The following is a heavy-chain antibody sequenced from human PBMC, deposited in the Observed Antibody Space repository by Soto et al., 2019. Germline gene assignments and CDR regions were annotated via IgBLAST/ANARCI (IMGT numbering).Heavy chain of an antibody. CDR1: GFTFSSYG. Sequence: PGSSVRLSCAASGFTFSSYGMHSVRQAPGTGLEWVAVISHDGSNKYYADSGKGRFTISRDNSKNTLYLQMNSLRAEDTAVYYCAKDQRKSGPWGQGTLVTVSS. J-gene: IGHJ5*02. CDR2: ISHDGSNK. V-gene: IGHV3-30*18. CDR3: AKDQRKSGP.